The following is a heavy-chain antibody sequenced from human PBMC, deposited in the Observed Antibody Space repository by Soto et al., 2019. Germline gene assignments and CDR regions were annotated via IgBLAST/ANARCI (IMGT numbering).Heavy chain of an antibody. Sequence: SETLSLTCAVYGGSFSGYCWSWIRQPPGKGLEWIGEINHSGSTNYNPSLKSRVTISVDTSKNQFSLKLSSVTAADTAVYYCARGLTIFGVVSDWGQGTLVTVSS. D-gene: IGHD3-3*01. CDR3: ARGLTIFGVVSD. CDR1: GGSFSGYC. CDR2: INHSGST. J-gene: IGHJ4*02. V-gene: IGHV4-34*01.